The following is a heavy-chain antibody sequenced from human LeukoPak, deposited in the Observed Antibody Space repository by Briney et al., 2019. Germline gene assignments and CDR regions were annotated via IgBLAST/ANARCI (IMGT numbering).Heavy chain of an antibody. V-gene: IGHV1-69*01. CDR3: ARGDNNWNYVMYFDY. J-gene: IGHJ4*02. D-gene: IGHD1-7*01. CDR2: IIPIFGTA. Sequence: ISXVRQAPGQGLEWMGGIIPIFGTANYAQKFQGRVTITADESTSTAYMELSSLRSEDTAVYYCARGDNNWNYVMYFDYWGQGTLVTVSS.